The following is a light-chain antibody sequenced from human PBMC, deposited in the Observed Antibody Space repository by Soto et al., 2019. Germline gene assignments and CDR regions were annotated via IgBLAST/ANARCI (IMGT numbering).Light chain of an antibody. J-gene: IGLJ1*01. CDR1: SSNIGAGYD. V-gene: IGLV1-40*01. CDR3: QSYDSSLSGSFV. Sequence: QSVLTQPPSVSGAPGQRVTISCTGSSSNIGAGYDVHWYQQLPGTAPKLLIYGNSNRPSGVPDRFSGSKSGTSASLAITGLRAEDEADYYCQSYDSSLSGSFVFGTGTKLPS. CDR2: GNS.